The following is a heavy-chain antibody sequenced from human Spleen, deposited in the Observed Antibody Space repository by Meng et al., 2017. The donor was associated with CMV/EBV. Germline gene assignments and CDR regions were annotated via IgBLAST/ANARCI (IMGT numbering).Heavy chain of an antibody. D-gene: IGHD1-14*01. CDR1: GFTFSGCV. Sequence: GGSLRLSCAASGFTFSGCVMHWVRQASGKGLEWVGRIRSKTNSYATSYAAPVKGRFTISRDDSTNTTYLQMNSLKTEDTAVYYCAKSITLNYWGHGTLVTVSS. CDR3: AKSITLNY. V-gene: IGHV3-73*01. J-gene: IGHJ4*01. CDR2: IRSKTNSYAT.